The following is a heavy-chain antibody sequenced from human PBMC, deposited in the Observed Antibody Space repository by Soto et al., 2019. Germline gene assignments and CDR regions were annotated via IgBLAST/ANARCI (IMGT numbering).Heavy chain of an antibody. V-gene: IGHV4-34*01. CDR2: INHSGST. J-gene: IGHJ4*02. Sequence: QVQLQQWGAGLLKPSETLSLTCAVYGGSFSGYYWSWIRQPPGKGLEWIGEINHSGSTNYNPSLKRRVTISVDTSKNQFSLKLSSVTAADTAVYYCARGRDYYGSGRVDYWGQGTLVTVSS. D-gene: IGHD3-10*01. CDR1: GGSFSGYY. CDR3: ARGRDYYGSGRVDY.